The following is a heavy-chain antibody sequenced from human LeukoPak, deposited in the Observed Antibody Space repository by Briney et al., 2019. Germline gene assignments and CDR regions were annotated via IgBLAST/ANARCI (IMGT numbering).Heavy chain of an antibody. CDR1: GGSISSSSYY. Sequence: SETLSLTCTVSGGSISSSSYYWGWIRQPPGKGLEWIGTIYYSGSTYYNPSLKSRVTISVDTSKNQFSLKLSSVTAADTAVYYCARHEWEPNLIFDYWGQGTLVTVSS. CDR3: ARHEWEPNLIFDY. CDR2: IYYSGST. J-gene: IGHJ4*02. V-gene: IGHV4-39*01. D-gene: IGHD1-26*01.